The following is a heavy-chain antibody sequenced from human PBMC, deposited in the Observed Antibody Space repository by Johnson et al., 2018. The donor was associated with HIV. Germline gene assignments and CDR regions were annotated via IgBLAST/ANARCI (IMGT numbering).Heavy chain of an antibody. D-gene: IGHD5-24*01. J-gene: IGHJ3*02. CDR3: ARDLGEMATTAGDAFDI. CDR1: GFTFSNYW. CDR2: IKQDGSEK. Sequence: EVQLVESVGGLVQPGGSLRLSCAASGFTFSNYWMSWVRQAPGKGLEWVANIKQDGSEKYYVDPVKGRLTISRDNAQNSLYLQMNSLGAEDTAVYYCARDLGEMATTAGDAFDIWGQGTMVTVSS. V-gene: IGHV3-7*01.